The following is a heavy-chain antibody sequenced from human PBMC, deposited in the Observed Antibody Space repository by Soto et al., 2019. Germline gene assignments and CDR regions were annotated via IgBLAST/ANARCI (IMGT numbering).Heavy chain of an antibody. J-gene: IGHJ6*02. CDR1: GFTLSTYS. CDR3: ARVAIASGLVIAVTYALDV. CDR2: ITISGSTI. D-gene: IGHD3-16*02. V-gene: IGHV3-48*02. Sequence: PGGSLRLSCEVSGFTLSTYSMNWVRQAPGKGLEWVSFITISGSTIYYADSVKGRFTVSRDNAKNSLFLQMISLRDEDTAVYYCARVAIASGLVIAVTYALDVWGQGTTVTISS.